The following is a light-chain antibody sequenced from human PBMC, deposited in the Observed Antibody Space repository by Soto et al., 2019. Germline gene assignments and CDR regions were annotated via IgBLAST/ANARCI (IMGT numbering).Light chain of an antibody. CDR1: QSISDY. J-gene: IGKJ1*01. Sequence: DIQMTQSPSSLSASVGDRATITCRASQSISDYLNWYQQKPGKAPKLLIYAASSLQSGVPSRFSGSGSGTDFTLTISSLQDEDVATYYWQRTSSTPTFGQGTKVDIK. CDR2: AAS. V-gene: IGKV1-39*01. CDR3: QRTSSTPT.